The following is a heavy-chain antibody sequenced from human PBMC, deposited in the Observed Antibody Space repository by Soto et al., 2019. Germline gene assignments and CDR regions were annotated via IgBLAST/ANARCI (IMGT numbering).Heavy chain of an antibody. D-gene: IGHD1-26*01. V-gene: IGHV4-59*01. CDR1: GGSISSYY. Sequence: QVQLQESGPGLVKPSETLSLTCTVSGGSISSYYWSWIRQPPGKGLEWIGYMYFRGSTNYNPSLKSLVTIXXDXSXXQFSLKLSSVTAADTAVYYCARDRSGSYYPSFFDYWGQGILVTVSS. CDR3: ARDRSGSYYPSFFDY. J-gene: IGHJ4*02. CDR2: MYFRGST.